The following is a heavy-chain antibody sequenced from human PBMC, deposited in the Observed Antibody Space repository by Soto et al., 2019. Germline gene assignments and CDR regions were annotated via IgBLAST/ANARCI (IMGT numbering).Heavy chain of an antibody. CDR3: ATRPLLPGAP. CDR1: GFTISSNA. J-gene: IGHJ3*01. Sequence: EVQLVECAGDLIQPGRSLRLSCAASGFTISSNAMNWVRQAPGKGLEWVSLIYSGGSTYYADSVKGRFTISRDNSKNTLYLQMSSLRAEDTAVYYCATRPLLPGAPWGQGTMVTVSS. CDR2: IYSGGST. V-gene: IGHV3-53*01. D-gene: IGHD3-22*01.